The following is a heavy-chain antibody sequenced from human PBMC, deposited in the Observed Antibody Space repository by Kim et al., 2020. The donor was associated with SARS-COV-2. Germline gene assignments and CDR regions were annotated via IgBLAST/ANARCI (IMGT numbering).Heavy chain of an antibody. CDR2: IRYDASNQ. Sequence: GGSLRLSCVASGFTFSSYGMHWVRQAPGKGLEWVGVIRYDASNQYYADSVKGRFTISRDNSKNTLYLHMDNLSADDTAVYFCARGMVVAGISPHFDNWGQGTPVTVSS. CDR1: GFTFSSYG. CDR3: ARGMVVAGISPHFDN. D-gene: IGHD2-15*01. J-gene: IGHJ4*02. V-gene: IGHV3-33*01.